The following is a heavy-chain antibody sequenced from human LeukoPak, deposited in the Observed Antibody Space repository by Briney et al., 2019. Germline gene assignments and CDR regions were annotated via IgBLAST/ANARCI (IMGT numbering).Heavy chain of an antibody. J-gene: IGHJ4*02. CDR3: ARGGEGYNYVY. V-gene: IGHV4-30-4*01. CDR2: ISYSGST. D-gene: IGHD5-24*01. CDR1: GDSTSSDRYY. Sequence: SETLSLTCTVSGDSTSSDRYYWNWIRQPPGTGLEWIGYISYSGSTHYNPSLKSRVTISADTSKNQFSLKLTSVTDADTAVYYCARGGEGYNYVYWGQGTLVTDSS.